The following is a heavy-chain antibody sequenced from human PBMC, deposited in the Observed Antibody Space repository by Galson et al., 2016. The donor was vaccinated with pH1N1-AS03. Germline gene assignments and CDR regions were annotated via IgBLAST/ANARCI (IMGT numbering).Heavy chain of an antibody. J-gene: IGHJ4*02. CDR3: ATGGTYTSGWILDY. D-gene: IGHD6-19*01. V-gene: IGHV3-7*03. CDR1: GFTYDVYW. CDR2: INQDGSDK. Sequence: SLRLSCAASGFTYDVYWMTWVRQAPGKGLEWVAKINQDGSDKKYANSVKGRFTISRDNAENSLYLQMNSLRSEDTAGNYCATGGTYTSGWILDYWGQGTLVAVSS.